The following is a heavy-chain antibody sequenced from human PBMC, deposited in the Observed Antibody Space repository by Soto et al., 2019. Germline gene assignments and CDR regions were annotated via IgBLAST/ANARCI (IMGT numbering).Heavy chain of an antibody. CDR3: ERDQLYYYDSRGYPDY. CDR2: IIPIFGTA. D-gene: IGHD3-22*01. V-gene: IGHV1-69*13. CDR1: GGTFSSSA. J-gene: IGHJ4*01. Sequence: ASVKVSCKASGGTFSSSAISWVRQAPGQGLEWMGEIIPIFGTANYAQKFQGRVTITADESTSTAYMELSSLSSADPAVYYCERDQLYYYDSRGYPDYWGQGTLVTGSS.